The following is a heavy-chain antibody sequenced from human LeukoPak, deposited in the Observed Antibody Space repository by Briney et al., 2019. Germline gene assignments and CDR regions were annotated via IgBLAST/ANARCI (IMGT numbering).Heavy chain of an antibody. D-gene: IGHD3-10*01. CDR2: INYGATT. J-gene: IGHJ4*02. V-gene: IGHV4-39*02. Sequence: AETLSLTWAVSAGSISSSNYCCSWLRQPPWSELEWFARINYGATTYYKTSLKSRVTIPVDTTNNYFFLMLSSVTPADMAVYLCARYVVSGSGRYYFDCWGQGCMVAVSS. CDR1: AGSISSSNYC. CDR3: ARYVVSGSGRYYFDC.